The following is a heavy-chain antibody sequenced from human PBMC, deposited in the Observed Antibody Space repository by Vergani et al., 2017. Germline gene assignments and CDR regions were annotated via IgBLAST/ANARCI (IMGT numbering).Heavy chain of an antibody. Sequence: VQLVESGGGVVQPGRSLRLSCAASGFTFSSYWMSWVRQAPGKGLEWVANIKQDGSEKYYVDSVKGRFTISRDNAKNSLYLQMNSLRAEDTAVYYCARTSPMITFGGVIVKSYYFDYWGQGTLVTVSS. D-gene: IGHD3-16*02. J-gene: IGHJ4*02. V-gene: IGHV3-7*01. CDR1: GFTFSSYW. CDR3: ARTSPMITFGGVIVKSYYFDY. CDR2: IKQDGSEK.